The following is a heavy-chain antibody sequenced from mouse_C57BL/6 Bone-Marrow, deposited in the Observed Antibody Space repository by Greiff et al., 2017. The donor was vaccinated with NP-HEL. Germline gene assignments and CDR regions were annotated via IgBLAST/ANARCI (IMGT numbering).Heavy chain of an antibody. CDR1: GFNITDDY. J-gene: IGHJ1*03. D-gene: IGHD2-1*01. CDR3: SRYGNGEVFDV. CDR2: IDPENGGT. Sequence: VQLQQSGAELVRPGASVKLSCTASGFNITDDYMHWVKQRPEQGLEWIGWIDPENGGTEYASKFQGKATLTADTSSNTAYLQLSSLTSEDTAVSFYSRYGNGEVFDVWGRGTAVTVSS. V-gene: IGHV14-4*01.